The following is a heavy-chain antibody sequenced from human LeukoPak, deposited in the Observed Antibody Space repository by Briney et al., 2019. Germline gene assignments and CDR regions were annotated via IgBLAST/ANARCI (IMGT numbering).Heavy chain of an antibody. J-gene: IGHJ4*02. CDR2: INSDGSIT. V-gene: IGHV3-74*01. D-gene: IGHD2-15*01. Sequence: GGSLRLSCAASGFAFSNYWMHWVRQAPGKGLMWFSRINSDGSITSYADSVKGRFTISRDNAKNTLYLQMNSLRAEDTGVYYCARAAAVSAIPSDWGQGTLVIISS. CDR1: GFAFSNYW. CDR3: ARAAAVSAIPSD.